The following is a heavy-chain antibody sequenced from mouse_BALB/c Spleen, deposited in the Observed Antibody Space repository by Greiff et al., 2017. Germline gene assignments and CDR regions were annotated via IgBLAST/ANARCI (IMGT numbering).Heavy chain of an antibody. CDR1: GFTFSSYT. D-gene: IGHD1-1*01. J-gene: IGHJ2*01. Sequence: DVMLVESGGGLVKPGGSLKLSCAASGFTFSSYTMSWVRQTPEKRLEWVATISSGGSYTYYPDSVKGRFTISRDNAKNTLYLQMSSLKSEDTAMYYCTRVTTGYFDYWGQGTTLTVSS. CDR3: TRVTTGYFDY. CDR2: ISSGGSYT. V-gene: IGHV5-6-4*01.